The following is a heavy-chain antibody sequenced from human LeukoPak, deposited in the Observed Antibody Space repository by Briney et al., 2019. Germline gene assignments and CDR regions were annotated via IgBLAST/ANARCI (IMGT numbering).Heavy chain of an antibody. J-gene: IGHJ6*03. CDR1: GYTFTSYY. Sequence: EASVKVSCKASGYTFTSYYMHWVRQAPGQGLEWMGIINPSGGSKSYAQKFQGRVTMTRDMSTSTVYMELSSLRSEDTAVYYCGGGYYYYMDVWGKGATVTVSS. V-gene: IGHV1-46*01. CDR3: GGGYYYYMDV. CDR2: INPSGGSK.